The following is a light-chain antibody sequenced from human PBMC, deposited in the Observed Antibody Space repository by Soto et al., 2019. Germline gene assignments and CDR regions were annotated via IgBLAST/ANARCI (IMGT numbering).Light chain of an antibody. Sequence: QPVLTQPPSASGTPGQRVTISFSGSSSTIGSNTVNWYQQLPGTAPKLLIYSNNQRPSGVPDRFSGSKSGTSASLAISGLQSEDEADYYCAAWDDSLNGWVFGGGTKVTVL. CDR3: AAWDDSLNGWV. CDR2: SNN. CDR1: SSTIGSNT. J-gene: IGLJ3*02. V-gene: IGLV1-44*01.